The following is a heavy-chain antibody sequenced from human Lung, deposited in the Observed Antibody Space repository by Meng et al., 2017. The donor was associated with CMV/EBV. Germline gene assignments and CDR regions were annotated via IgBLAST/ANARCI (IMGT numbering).Heavy chain of an antibody. Sequence: GGSLGLXCAASGFTFSDHHMDWVRQAPGRGLKWVSKVRKRADTYTIYCAAYVKGRFPISRDDSENSLYLQMKSLKTEVSAVYYWADLGGAFGIDVWGQGPTVTVSS. J-gene: IGHJ6*02. CDR1: GFTFSDHH. CDR2: VRKRADTYTI. CDR3: ADLGGAFGIDV. V-gene: IGHV3-72*01.